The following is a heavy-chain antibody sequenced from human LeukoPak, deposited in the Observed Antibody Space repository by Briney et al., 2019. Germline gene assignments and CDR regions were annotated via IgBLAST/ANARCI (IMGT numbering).Heavy chain of an antibody. CDR2: INTDGSST. CDR3: ARGGSGSYDN. V-gene: IGHV3-74*01. J-gene: IGHJ4*02. Sequence: GGSLRLSCAASGFTFSSYWMHWVRQVPGKGLVWVSRINTDGSSTSYADSVKGRFTISRDNAKNTLYLQMNSLRAEDTAVYYCARGGSGSYDNWGQGTLVTVFS. CDR1: GFTFSSYW. D-gene: IGHD1-26*01.